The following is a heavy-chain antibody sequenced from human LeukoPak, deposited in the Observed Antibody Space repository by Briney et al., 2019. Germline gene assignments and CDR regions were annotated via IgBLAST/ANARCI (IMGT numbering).Heavy chain of an antibody. V-gene: IGHV1-2*06. J-gene: IGHJ4*02. CDR2: INPNSGGT. D-gene: IGHD6-13*01. CDR3: ANIPAAGNFDFDY. CDR1: GYTFTGYY. Sequence: ASVKVSCKASGYTFTGYYMHWVRQAPGQGLEWMGRINPNSGGTNYAQKFQGRVTMTRDTSISTAHMELSRLRSDDTAVYYCANIPAAGNFDFDYWGQGTLVTVSS.